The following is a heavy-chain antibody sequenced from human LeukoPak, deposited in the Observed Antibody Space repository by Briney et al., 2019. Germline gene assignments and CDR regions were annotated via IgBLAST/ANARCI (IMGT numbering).Heavy chain of an antibody. CDR2: INHSGST. J-gene: IGHJ3*02. CDR3: ARMLVSASTFDI. CDR1: GGSFSDYY. Sequence: KPSETLSLTCAVYGGSFSDYYWTWIRQPPGKGLEWIGEINHSGSTNYNPSLKSRVTISLDTSKNQSSLKLSSATAADTAVYYCARMLVSASTFDIWGRGTMVTVSS. D-gene: IGHD6-13*01. V-gene: IGHV4-34*01.